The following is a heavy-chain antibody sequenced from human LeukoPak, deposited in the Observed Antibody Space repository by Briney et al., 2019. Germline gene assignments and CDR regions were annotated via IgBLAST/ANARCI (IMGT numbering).Heavy chain of an antibody. V-gene: IGHV3-74*01. Sequence: GGSLRLSCAASGFTFGSYWLHWVRQAPGKGLVWVSRINNDGSSTSYADSVKGRFTISRDNAKDTLYLQMNSLRAEDTVVYYCARPTKEGSSWYWWFDPWGQGTLVTVSS. D-gene: IGHD6-13*01. J-gene: IGHJ5*02. CDR1: GFTFGSYW. CDR2: INNDGSST. CDR3: ARPTKEGSSWYWWFDP.